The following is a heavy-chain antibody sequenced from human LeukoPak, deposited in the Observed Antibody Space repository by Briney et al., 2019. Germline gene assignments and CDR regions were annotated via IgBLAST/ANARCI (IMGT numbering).Heavy chain of an antibody. V-gene: IGHV3-23*01. CDR3: AKVAYSSGWSPSN. J-gene: IGHJ4*02. CDR1: GFTFSSYA. CDR2: ISGSAGST. Sequence: GGSLRLSCAASGFTFSSYAMSWVRQAPGKGLEWVSAISGSAGSTYYADSVKGRFTISRDNSKNMLYLQMNSLRAEDTAVYYCAKVAYSSGWSPSNWGQGALVTVSS. D-gene: IGHD6-19*01.